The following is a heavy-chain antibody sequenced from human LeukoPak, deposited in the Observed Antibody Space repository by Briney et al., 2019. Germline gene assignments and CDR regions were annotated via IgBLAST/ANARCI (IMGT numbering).Heavy chain of an antibody. J-gene: IGHJ4*02. V-gene: IGHV4-30-4*08. Sequence: SETLSLTCAVCGGSFTNYYWSWIRQPPGKGLEWIGYIYYSGSTYYNPSLKSRVTISVDTSKNQFSLKLSSVTAADTAVYYCARDGVAAAGTLDYWGQGTLVTVSS. CDR2: IYYSGST. D-gene: IGHD6-13*01. CDR1: GGSFTNYY. CDR3: ARDGVAAAGTLDY.